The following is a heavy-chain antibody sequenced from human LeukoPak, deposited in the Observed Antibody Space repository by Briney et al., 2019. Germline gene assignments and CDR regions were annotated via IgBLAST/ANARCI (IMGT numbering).Heavy chain of an antibody. D-gene: IGHD2-15*01. V-gene: IGHV2-70*04. CDR2: IDWDDYK. CDR1: GFSLSTSGMR. Sequence: SGPTLVNPTQTLTLTCTFSGFSLSTSGMRVSWIRQPPGKALEWLARIDWDDYKFYSTSLKTRLTISKDTSKNQVVLTMTNMDPVDTATYYCARISCSGGSCYSYYFDYWGQGTLVTVSS. J-gene: IGHJ4*02. CDR3: ARISCSGGSCYSYYFDY.